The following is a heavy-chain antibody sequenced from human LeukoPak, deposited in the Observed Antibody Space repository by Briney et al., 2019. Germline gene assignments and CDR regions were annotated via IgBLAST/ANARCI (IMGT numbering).Heavy chain of an antibody. Sequence: LAGGSLRLSCAASGFTFSSYAMSWVRQAPGKGLEWVSAISGSGGSTYYADSVKGRFTNSRDNSKNTLYLQMNSLRAEDTAVYYCAKDRSIAVAGTLDYWGQGTLVTVSS. CDR3: AKDRSIAVAGTLDY. V-gene: IGHV3-23*01. CDR2: ISGSGGST. CDR1: GFTFSSYA. J-gene: IGHJ4*02. D-gene: IGHD6-19*01.